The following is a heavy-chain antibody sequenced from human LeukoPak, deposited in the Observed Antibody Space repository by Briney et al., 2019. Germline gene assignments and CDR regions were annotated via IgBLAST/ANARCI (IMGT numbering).Heavy chain of an antibody. J-gene: IGHJ5*02. CDR2: MNPNSGNT. CDR3: ARAPPIAAAPIWFDP. V-gene: IGHV1-8*01. CDR1: GYTFTSYD. D-gene: IGHD6-13*01. Sequence: GASVKVSCKASGYTFTSYDINWVRQATGQGLEWMGWMNPNSGNTGYAQKFQGRVTMTRDTSISTAYMELSRLRSDDTAVYYCARAPPIAAAPIWFDPWGQGTLVTVSS.